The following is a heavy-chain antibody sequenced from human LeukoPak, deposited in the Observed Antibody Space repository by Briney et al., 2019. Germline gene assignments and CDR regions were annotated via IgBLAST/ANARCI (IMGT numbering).Heavy chain of an antibody. CDR3: ARVDSGWIDY. D-gene: IGHD6-19*01. CDR2: IYYSGST. CDR1: GGSISSYY. Sequence: SETLSLTCTVSGGSISSYYWSWIRQPPGKGLERIGYIYYSGSTNYNPSLKSRVTISVDTSKNQFSLKLSSVTAADTAVYYCARVDSGWIDYWGQGTLVTVSS. J-gene: IGHJ4*02. V-gene: IGHV4-59*01.